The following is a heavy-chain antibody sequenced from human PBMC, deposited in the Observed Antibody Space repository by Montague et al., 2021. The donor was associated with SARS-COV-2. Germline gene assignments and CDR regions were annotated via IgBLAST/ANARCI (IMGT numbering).Heavy chain of an antibody. V-gene: IGHV4-39*01. CDR2: AHYTGTT. Sequence: SETLSLTCTVSGGSITVSRYDWGWIRQPPGKGLEWIGSAHYTGTTSYNASLKSRLTISVDTSENQFSLKMTSVTASDTAVYHCARHRANAGSFDIWGQGTMVTVSS. CDR1: GGSITVSRYD. CDR3: ARHRANAGSFDI. D-gene: IGHD1-1*01. J-gene: IGHJ3*02.